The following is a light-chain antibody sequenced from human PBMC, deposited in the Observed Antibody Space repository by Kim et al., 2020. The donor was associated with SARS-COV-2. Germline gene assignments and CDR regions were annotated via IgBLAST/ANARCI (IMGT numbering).Light chain of an antibody. V-gene: IGKV1-27*01. CDR2: AAS. J-gene: IGKJ2*02. Sequence: SASVGDRVTIPCRASQGISTDLAWFQQKPGKVPKLLIYAASTLQSGVPSRFSGSGSGTDFTLTISSLQPEDVATYYCQKYNSAPRTFGQGTKLEI. CDR1: QGISTD. CDR3: QKYNSAPRT.